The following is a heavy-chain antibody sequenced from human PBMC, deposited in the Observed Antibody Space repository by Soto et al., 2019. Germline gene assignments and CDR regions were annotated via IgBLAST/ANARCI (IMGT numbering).Heavy chain of an antibody. Sequence: PGGSLRLSCAASGFTFDDYAMHWVRQAPGKGLEWVSGISWNSGSIGYADSVKGRFTISRDNAKNSLYLQMNSLRAEDTALYYCAKAWGYSSSIGYYGMDVWGQGTTVTVSS. J-gene: IGHJ6*02. CDR2: ISWNSGSI. CDR1: GFTFDDYA. D-gene: IGHD6-13*01. CDR3: AKAWGYSSSIGYYGMDV. V-gene: IGHV3-9*01.